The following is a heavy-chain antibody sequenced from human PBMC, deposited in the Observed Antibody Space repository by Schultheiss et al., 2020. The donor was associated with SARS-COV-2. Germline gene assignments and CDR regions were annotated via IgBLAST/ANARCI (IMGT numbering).Heavy chain of an antibody. CDR2: ISGSGGST. CDR3: AKGGVWGYYGMDV. V-gene: IGHV3-23*01. CDR1: GFTFSSYA. J-gene: IGHJ6*02. D-gene: IGHD3-10*01. Sequence: GGSLRLSCAASGFTFSSYAMSWVRQAPGKGLEWVSAISGSGGSTYYADSVKGRFTISRDNSKNTLYLQMNSLRAEDTAVYYFAKGGVWGYYGMDVWGQGTTVTVSS.